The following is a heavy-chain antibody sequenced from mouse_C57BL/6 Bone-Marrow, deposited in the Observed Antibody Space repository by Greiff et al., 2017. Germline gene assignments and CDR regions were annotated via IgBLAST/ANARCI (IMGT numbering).Heavy chain of an antibody. J-gene: IGHJ3*01. CDR1: GFTFSSYA. CDR2: ISDGGSYT. D-gene: IGHD1-1*01. CDR3: ARRRDYYGSSPWFAY. V-gene: IGHV5-4*01. Sequence: EVQRVESGGGLVKPGGSLKLSCAASGFTFSSYAMSWVRQTPEKRLEWVATISDGGSYTYYPDNVKGRFTISRDNAKNNLYLQMSHLKSEDTAMYYCARRRDYYGSSPWFAYWGQGTLVTVSA.